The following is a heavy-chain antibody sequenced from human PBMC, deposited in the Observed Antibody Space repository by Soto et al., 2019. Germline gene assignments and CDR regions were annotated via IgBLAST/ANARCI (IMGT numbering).Heavy chain of an antibody. CDR3: ARPLGYCSSTSCLGYFDL. D-gene: IGHD2-2*01. CDR2: IIPIFGTA. V-gene: IGHV1-69*01. Sequence: QVQLVQSGAEVQKPGSSVKVSCKASGGTFSSYAISWVRQAPGQGLEWMGGIIPIFGTANHAQKFQGRVTITADESTSTAYMELSSLRSEDTAVYYCARPLGYCSSTSCLGYFDLWGRGTLVTVSS. CDR1: GGTFSSYA. J-gene: IGHJ2*01.